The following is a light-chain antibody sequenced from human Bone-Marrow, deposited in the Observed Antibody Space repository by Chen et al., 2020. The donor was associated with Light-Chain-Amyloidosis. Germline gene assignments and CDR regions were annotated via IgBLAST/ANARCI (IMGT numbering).Light chain of an antibody. V-gene: IGLV3-21*02. CDR3: QVWDRSSDRPV. CDR2: DDS. CDR1: NIGSTS. J-gene: IGLJ3*02. Sequence: SYVLTQPSSVSVAPGQTATIACGGNNIGSTSVHWYQQTPGQAPLLVVDDDSDRPSGIPERLSGSNSGNTATLTISRVEAGDEAVYYCQVWDRSSDRPVFGGGTKLTVL.